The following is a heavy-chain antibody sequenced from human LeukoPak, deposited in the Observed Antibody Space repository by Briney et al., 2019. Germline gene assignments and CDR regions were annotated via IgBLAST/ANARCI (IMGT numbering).Heavy chain of an antibody. V-gene: IGHV3-74*01. D-gene: IGHD4-23*01. Sequence: GGSLRLSCAASGFTFRSSWMHWVRQAPGKGLVWVSRINTDGSGTIYADSVKGRFTISRDNAKNTLYLQMNSLRVEDTAVNYCASFTNSAAFDIWGQGTMVTVSS. CDR1: GFTFRSSW. CDR2: INTDGSGT. CDR3: ASFTNSAAFDI. J-gene: IGHJ3*02.